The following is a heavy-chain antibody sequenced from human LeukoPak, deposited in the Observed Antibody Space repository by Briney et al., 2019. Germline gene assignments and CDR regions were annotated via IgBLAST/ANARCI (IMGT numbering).Heavy chain of an antibody. V-gene: IGHV3-48*03. J-gene: IGHJ6*03. CDR2: ISSSGSTI. CDR3: AREYYDILVYYYYMDV. Sequence: GGSLRLSCAASGFTFSSYEMNWVRQAPGKGLEWVSYISSSGSTIYYADSVKGRFTISRDNAKNPLYLQMNSLRAEDTAVYYCAREYYDILVYYYYMDVWGKGTTVTVSS. D-gene: IGHD3-9*01. CDR1: GFTFSSYE.